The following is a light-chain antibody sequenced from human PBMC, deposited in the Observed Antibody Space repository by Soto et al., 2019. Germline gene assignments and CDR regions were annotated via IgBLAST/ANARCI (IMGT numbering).Light chain of an antibody. J-gene: IGLJ2*01. CDR3: SSYTTSSTLI. V-gene: IGLV2-14*02. Sequence: QSALTQPASVSGSPGQSITISCTGTSSDVGSYNLVSWYQQHPGKAPKLMIYEVSNRPSGVSNRFSGSKSGNTASLTISGIQAEDEADYFCSSYTTSSTLIFGGGTKVTVL. CDR1: SSDVGSYNL. CDR2: EVS.